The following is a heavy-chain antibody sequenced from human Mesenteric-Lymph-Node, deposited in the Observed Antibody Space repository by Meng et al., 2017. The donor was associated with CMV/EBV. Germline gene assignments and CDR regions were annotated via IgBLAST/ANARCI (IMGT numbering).Heavy chain of an antibody. CDR2: IRGHNGNT. J-gene: IGHJ4*02. CDR1: GYTFTTSG. V-gene: IGHV1-18*01. Sequence: ASVKVSCKASGYTFTTSGISWVRQAPGQGLEWMGCIRGHNGNTNHAQKFQGRVTMTTDTSTNTAYMELRSLRSDDTAVYYCARKGSKYQLLPFDYWGQGTLVTVSS. D-gene: IGHD2-2*01. CDR3: ARKGSKYQLLPFDY.